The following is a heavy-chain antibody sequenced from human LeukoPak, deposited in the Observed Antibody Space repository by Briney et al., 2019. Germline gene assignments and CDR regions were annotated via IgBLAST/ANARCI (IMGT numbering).Heavy chain of an antibody. D-gene: IGHD6-19*01. CDR1: GFTFSSYA. CDR3: ARGGWYYFY. Sequence: GGSLRLSCAASGFTFSSYAMHWVRQAPGKGLEWVAVISYDGSNKYYADSVKGRFTISRGNSKNTLYLQMNSLRAEDTAVYYCARGGWYYFYWGQGTLVTVSS. J-gene: IGHJ4*02. V-gene: IGHV3-30-3*01. CDR2: ISYDGSNK.